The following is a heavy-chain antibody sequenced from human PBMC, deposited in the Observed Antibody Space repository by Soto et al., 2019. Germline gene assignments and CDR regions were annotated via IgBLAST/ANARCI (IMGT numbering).Heavy chain of an antibody. V-gene: IGHV1-69*12. CDR3: ARDLGSGYDPGDY. CDR1: GDTFTIFA. J-gene: IGHJ4*02. Sequence: QVQLVQSGAEVKKPGSSVKVSCKASGDTFTIFAISWVRQAPGQGLEWMGGIIPTIGTTNYAQRFQGRFTSTGDASTGTAYMELSSLKSEDTAVYYCARDLGSGYDPGDYWGQGTLVTVSS. CDR2: IIPTIGTT. D-gene: IGHD5-12*01.